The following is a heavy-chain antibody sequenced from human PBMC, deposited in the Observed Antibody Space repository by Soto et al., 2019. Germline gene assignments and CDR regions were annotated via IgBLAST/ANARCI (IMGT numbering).Heavy chain of an antibody. Sequence: QPGGSLRLSCAGSGFTFSSYAMSWVRQAPGKGLEWVSTISSSGGNTFYADSVKGRFTISRDNSKNTLYLQMNSLRAEDTAVYYCAKYAAMATIIGFQGYFDYWGQGTLVTVSS. J-gene: IGHJ4*02. CDR3: AKYAAMATIIGFQGYFDY. V-gene: IGHV3-23*01. CDR1: GFTFSSYA. D-gene: IGHD5-12*01. CDR2: ISSSGGNT.